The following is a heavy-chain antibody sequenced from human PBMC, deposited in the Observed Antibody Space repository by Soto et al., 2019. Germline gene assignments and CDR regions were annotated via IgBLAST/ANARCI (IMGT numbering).Heavy chain of an antibody. D-gene: IGHD5-18*01. CDR2: ISYDGSNK. Sequence: QVQLVESGGGVVQPGRSLRLSCAASGFTFSSYGMHWVRQAPGKGLEWVAVISYDGSNKYYADSVKGRFTISRDNSKNTLYLEMNGLRAEDTAVYYCAASGYSYDPYYYGMDVWGEGTTVTVSS. J-gene: IGHJ6*01. V-gene: IGHV3-30*03. CDR3: AASGYSYDPYYYGMDV. CDR1: GFTFSSYG.